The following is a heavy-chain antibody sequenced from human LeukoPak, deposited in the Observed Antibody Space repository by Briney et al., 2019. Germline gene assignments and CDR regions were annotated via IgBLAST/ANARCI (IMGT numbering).Heavy chain of an antibody. CDR1: GYTFTDYY. CDR2: INPNSGGT. D-gene: IGHD3/OR15-3a*01. Sequence: ASVKVSCKASGYTFTDYYMHWVRQAPGQGLEWMGWINPNSGGTNYAQKFQGRVTMTRDMSISTAYLDLSSLRSDDTAVYYCASSGTDYDFLTGYRKPYYFDDWGQGTLVTVSS. J-gene: IGHJ4*02. CDR3: ASSGTDYDFLTGYRKPYYFDD. V-gene: IGHV1-2*02.